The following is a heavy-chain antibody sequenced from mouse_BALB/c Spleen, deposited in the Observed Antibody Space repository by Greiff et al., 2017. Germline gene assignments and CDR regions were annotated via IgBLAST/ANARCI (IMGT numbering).Heavy chain of an antibody. V-gene: IGHV5-17*02. CDR1: GFTFSSFG. CDR3: ARGSYGSYYYAMDY. CDR2: ISSGSSTI. D-gene: IGHD2-2*01. J-gene: IGHJ4*01. Sequence: EVKLVESGGGLVQPGGSRKLSCAASGFTFSSFGMHWVRQAPEKGLEWVAYISSGSSTIYYADTVKGRFTISRDNPKNTLFLQMTSLRSEDTAMYYCARGSYGSYYYAMDYWGQGTSVTVSS.